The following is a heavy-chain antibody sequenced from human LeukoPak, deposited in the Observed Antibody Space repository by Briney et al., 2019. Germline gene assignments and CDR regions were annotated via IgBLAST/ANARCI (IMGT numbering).Heavy chain of an antibody. D-gene: IGHD4-17*01. V-gene: IGHV1-2*02. Sequence: ASVKVSCKASAYTFTNYYVHWVRQAPGQGLEWMGWINPNSGGTNFAQKFQGRVTMTRDTSISTAYMELSRLRSDDTAVYYCARASHDYGDYSHFDYWGQGTLVTVSS. J-gene: IGHJ4*02. CDR3: ARASHDYGDYSHFDY. CDR1: AYTFTNYY. CDR2: INPNSGGT.